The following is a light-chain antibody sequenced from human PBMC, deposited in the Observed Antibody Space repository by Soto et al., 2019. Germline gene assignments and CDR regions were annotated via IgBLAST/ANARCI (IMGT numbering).Light chain of an antibody. Sequence: EIVLPQSPATLSVSPGERATLSCRASQSVSSNLAWYQQKPGPAPRLLIYGASTRATGIPARFSGSGSGTEFTLTISSLQSEDFAVYHCQQYNNWPPWTFGQGTKVEIK. CDR1: QSVSSN. CDR2: GAS. CDR3: QQYNNWPPWT. J-gene: IGKJ1*01. V-gene: IGKV3-15*01.